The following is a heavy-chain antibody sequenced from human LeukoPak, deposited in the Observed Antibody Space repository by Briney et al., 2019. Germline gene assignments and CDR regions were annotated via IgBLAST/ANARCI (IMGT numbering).Heavy chain of an antibody. CDR2: INHSGST. CDR3: ARLSGLLHYYYYMDV. V-gene: IGHV4-34*01. D-gene: IGHD2-15*01. CDR1: GGSFSGYY. Sequence: SETLSLTCAVYGGSFSGYYWSWIRQPPGKGLEWIGEINHSGSTNYNPSLKSRVTISVDTSKNQFSLKLSSVTAADTAVYYCARLSGLLHYYYYMDVWGKGTTVTISS. J-gene: IGHJ6*03.